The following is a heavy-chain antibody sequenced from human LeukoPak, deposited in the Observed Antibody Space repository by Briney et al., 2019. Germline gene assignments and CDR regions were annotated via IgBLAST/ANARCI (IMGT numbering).Heavy chain of an antibody. CDR2: ISSSSSYM. J-gene: IGHJ4*02. CDR1: GFTFSTYS. D-gene: IGHD3-22*01. Sequence: GGSLRLSCAASGFTFSTYSMNWVRQAPGKGLEWVSSISSSSSYMYYADSVKGRFTISRDNAKNSLYLQMNSLRAEDTAVYYCARMYYYDSSGTKAFDYWGQGTLVTVSS. CDR3: ARMYYYDSSGTKAFDY. V-gene: IGHV3-21*01.